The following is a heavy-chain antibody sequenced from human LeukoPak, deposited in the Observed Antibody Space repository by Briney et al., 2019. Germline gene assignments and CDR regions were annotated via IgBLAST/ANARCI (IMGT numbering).Heavy chain of an antibody. CDR2: ISGSGGST. J-gene: IGHJ4*02. CDR1: GFTFSSYA. V-gene: IGHV3-23*01. D-gene: IGHD6-19*01. CDR3: AKDQTYSSGWFDY. Sequence: GGFLRLSCAASGFTFSSYAMSWVRQAPGKGLEWVSAISGSGGSTYYADSVKGRFTISRDNSKNTLYLQMNSLRAEDTAVYYCAKDQTYSSGWFDYWGQGTLVTVSS.